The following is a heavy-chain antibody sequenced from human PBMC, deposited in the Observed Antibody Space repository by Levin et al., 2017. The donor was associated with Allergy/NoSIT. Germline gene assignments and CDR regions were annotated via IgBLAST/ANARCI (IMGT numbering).Heavy chain of an antibody. CDR3: ATGQQLGRN. Sequence: GESLKISCEASGFTFSTQAMTWVRQAPGKGLDWVSNINYNGGNTHYADSVRGRFTISRDNSKNTLFLQMDSLRVEDTAVYFCATGQQLGRNWGQGTLVTVSS. J-gene: IGHJ4*02. V-gene: IGHV3-23*01. D-gene: IGHD6-13*01. CDR1: GFTFSTQA. CDR2: INYNGGNT.